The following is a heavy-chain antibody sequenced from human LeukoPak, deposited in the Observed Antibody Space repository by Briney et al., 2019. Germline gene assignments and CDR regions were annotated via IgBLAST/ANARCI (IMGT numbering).Heavy chain of an antibody. Sequence: SETLSLTCTVSGGSISSYYWSWIRQPAGKGLEWIGRIYTSGSTNYNPSLKSRVTMSVDTSKNQFSLKLSSVTAADTAVYYCAREAFIAAAVGAFDIWGQGTMVTVSS. CDR3: AREAFIAAAVGAFDI. J-gene: IGHJ3*02. D-gene: IGHD6-13*01. CDR2: IYTSGST. CDR1: GGSISSYY. V-gene: IGHV4-4*07.